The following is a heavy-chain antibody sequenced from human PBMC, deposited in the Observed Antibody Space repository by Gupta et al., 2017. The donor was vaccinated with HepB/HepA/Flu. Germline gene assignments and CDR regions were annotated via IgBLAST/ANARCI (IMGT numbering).Heavy chain of an antibody. Sequence: EVPLVESGGGLVQPGGSLRLSCAASGFTFSSYEMNWVRQAPGKGLEWGSYSSSRGIIIYYADAVKGRFTISRDNARNSLYLQMKSLRAEDTAVYYWAKSTRLVITDGGQGTLGTVSS. D-gene: IGHD3-9*01. V-gene: IGHV3-48*03. CDR1: GFTFSSYE. J-gene: IGHJ4*02. CDR3: AKSTRLVITD. CDR2: SSSRGIII.